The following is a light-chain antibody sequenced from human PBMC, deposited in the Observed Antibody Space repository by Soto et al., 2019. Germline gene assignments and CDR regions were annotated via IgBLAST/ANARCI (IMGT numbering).Light chain of an antibody. CDR3: NSYTNSSAVV. Sequence: QSVLTQPPSVSAAPGQKVTISCSGSSSNIGNNYVSWYQQHPGNAPKLLVYEVTNRPSGVSDRFSGSKSGNTASLTISGLQAEEEADYYCNSYTNSSAVVFGGGTKSPS. V-gene: IGLV2-14*01. CDR2: EVT. J-gene: IGLJ2*01. CDR1: SSNIGNNY.